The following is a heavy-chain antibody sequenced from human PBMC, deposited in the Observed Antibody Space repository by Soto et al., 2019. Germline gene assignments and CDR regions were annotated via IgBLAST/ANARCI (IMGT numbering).Heavy chain of an antibody. CDR3: ARALYDYDNSGLAY. J-gene: IGHJ4*02. V-gene: IGHV1-18*01. CDR1: GYTFTSYG. D-gene: IGHD3-22*01. Sequence: QVRLEQSGPEVKKTGASVKVSCKASGYTFTSYGISWVRQAPGQGLEWMGWINIYSGDANYAQSFQDRVTMTRDTSTNTVYMEMRTLRSYDTAVYYGARALYDYDNSGLAYWGQGTLVTVSS. CDR2: INIYSGDA.